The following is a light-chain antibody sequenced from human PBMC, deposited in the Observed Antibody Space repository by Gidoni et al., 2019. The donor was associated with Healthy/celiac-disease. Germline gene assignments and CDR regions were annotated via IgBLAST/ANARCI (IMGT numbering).Light chain of an antibody. V-gene: IGLV1-40*01. CDR2: GNS. Sequence: QSVLTQPHSVSGAPGQWVTISCTGSSSNIGEGYDVQWYQQLPGTATKLLIYGNSNRPSGVPDRFTGSKSGTSASLAITGLQAEDEADYYCQSYDSSLSGPYVFGTGTKVTVL. CDR3: QSYDSSLSGPYV. J-gene: IGLJ1*01. CDR1: SSNIGEGYD.